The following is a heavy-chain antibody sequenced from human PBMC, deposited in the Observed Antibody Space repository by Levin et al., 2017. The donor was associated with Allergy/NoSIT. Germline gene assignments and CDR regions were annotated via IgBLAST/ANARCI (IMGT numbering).Heavy chain of an antibody. CDR2: ISYDEKKE. V-gene: IGHV3-30*18. D-gene: IGHD4-11*01. CDR1: GVSFKIYN. CDR3: AKERSTGGSFDY. Sequence: SCVASGVSFKIYNMHWVRQAPGKGLEWVAVISYDEKKEYYIDSVKGRFTISRDTAKNILYLQMNSLSVQDTAVYYCAKERSTGGSFDYWGQGTLVTVSS. J-gene: IGHJ4*02.